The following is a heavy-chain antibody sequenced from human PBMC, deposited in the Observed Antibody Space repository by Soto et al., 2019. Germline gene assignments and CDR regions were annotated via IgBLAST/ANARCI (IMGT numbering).Heavy chain of an antibody. D-gene: IGHD1-26*01. CDR1: GFTFSDYY. Sequence: GGSLRLSCAASGFTFSDYYMSWIRQAPGKGLEWVSYISSSGSTIYYADSVKGRFTISRDNAKNSLYLQMNSLRAEDTAVYYCARDAGNSGSYYATFDYWGQGTVVTVYS. CDR2: ISSSGSTI. V-gene: IGHV3-11*01. J-gene: IGHJ4*02. CDR3: ARDAGNSGSYYATFDY.